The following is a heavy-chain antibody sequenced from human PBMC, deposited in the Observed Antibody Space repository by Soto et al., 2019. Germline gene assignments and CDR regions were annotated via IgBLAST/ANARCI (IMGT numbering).Heavy chain of an antibody. D-gene: IGHD5-18*01. CDR2: IIPIFGTA. V-gene: IGHV1-69*13. CDR1: GGTLRSYA. CDR3: AARGYSYGSLDYYGMDV. J-gene: IGHJ6*02. Sequence: ASVKVSCKASGGTLRSYAISWVRQAPGQGLEWMGGIIPIFGTANYAQKFQGRVTITADESTSTAYMELSSLRSEDTAVYYCAARGYSYGSLDYYGMDVWGQGTTVTVSS.